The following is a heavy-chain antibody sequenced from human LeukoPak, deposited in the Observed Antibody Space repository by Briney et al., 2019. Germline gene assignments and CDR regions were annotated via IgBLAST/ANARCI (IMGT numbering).Heavy chain of an antibody. D-gene: IGHD5-12*01. CDR3: AKKVRGPSHPLDF. Sequence: GASVKVSYKASGYTFTGYYMHWVRQAPGQGLEWMGWINPEKRDTGYAHKFQGRVTMTSDTSISTAYMELSSLRSDDTAVYYCAKKVRGPSHPLDFWGQGTLVTVSS. CDR2: INPEKRDT. J-gene: IGHJ4*02. V-gene: IGHV1-2*02. CDR1: GYTFTGYY.